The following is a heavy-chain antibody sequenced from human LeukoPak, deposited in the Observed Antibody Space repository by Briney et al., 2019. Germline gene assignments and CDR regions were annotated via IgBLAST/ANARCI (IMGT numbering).Heavy chain of an antibody. CDR1: GASITSNHW. CDR3: ATYLYGDYGYYYFEY. Sequence: SETLSLTCAVSGASITSNHWWSWARQAPGEGLEWIGEIYHGGATTYNPSLKSRLTMSVDRSKNEFSLSLRSVTAADTAVYYCATYLYGDYGYYYFEYWGPGNLVTVSS. V-gene: IGHV4-4*02. CDR2: IYHGGAT. D-gene: IGHD4-17*01. J-gene: IGHJ4*02.